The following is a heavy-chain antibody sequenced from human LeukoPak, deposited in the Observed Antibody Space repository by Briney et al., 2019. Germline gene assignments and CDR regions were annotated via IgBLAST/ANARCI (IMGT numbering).Heavy chain of an antibody. CDR1: GFTFSTYG. J-gene: IGHJ4*02. V-gene: IGHV3-33*01. D-gene: IGHD3-16*01. CDR3: ARAVGPFDY. Sequence: GGSLRLSCATSGFTFSTYGIHWVRQAPGKGMEWVAAIWPDGSYKYYADSVKGRFTISRDNSKNTVYLQMNTLRDEDTAVYYCARAVGPFDYWGQGTLVTVSS. CDR2: IWPDGSYK.